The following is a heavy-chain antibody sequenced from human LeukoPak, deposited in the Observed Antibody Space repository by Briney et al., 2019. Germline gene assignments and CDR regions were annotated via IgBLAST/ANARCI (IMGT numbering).Heavy chain of an antibody. CDR2: ISAYNGNT. J-gene: IGHJ4*02. D-gene: IGHD5-24*01. V-gene: IGHV1-18*01. CDR3: AWENRDGYNKDY. Sequence: ASXXVSCKASGYTFTSYGISWVRQAPGQGLEWMGWISAYNGNTNYAQKLQGRVTMTTDTSTSTAYMELRSLRSDDTAVYYCAWENRDGYNKDYWGQGTLVTVSS. CDR1: GYTFTSYG.